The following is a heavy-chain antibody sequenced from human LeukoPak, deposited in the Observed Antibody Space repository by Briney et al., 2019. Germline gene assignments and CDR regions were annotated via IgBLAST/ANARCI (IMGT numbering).Heavy chain of an antibody. J-gene: IGHJ3*02. V-gene: IGHV1-18*01. CDR2: ISAYNGNT. CDR3: ARGWHYDILTGYLQIDAFDI. Sequence: ASVKVSCKASGYTFTSYGISWVRQAPGQGLEGMGWISAYNGNTNYAQKLQGRVTMTTDTSTSTAYMELRSLRSDDTAVYYCARGWHYDILTGYLQIDAFDIWGQGTMVTVSS. CDR1: GYTFTSYG. D-gene: IGHD3-9*01.